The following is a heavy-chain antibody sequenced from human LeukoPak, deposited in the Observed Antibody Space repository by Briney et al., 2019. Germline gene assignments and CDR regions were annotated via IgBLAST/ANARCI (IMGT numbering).Heavy chain of an antibody. D-gene: IGHD4-23*01. CDR1: GFTFSSYT. CDR3: AKKAVGKLGYYYMDV. J-gene: IGHJ6*03. CDR2: ISTDNSYI. Sequence: PGGSLRLSCAASGFTFSSYTMNWVRQAPGMGLEWVSSISTDNSYIYYTDSLKGRLTISRDNAKHSLYLQMNSLRAEDTAVYYCAKKAVGKLGYYYMDVWGKGTTVTISS. V-gene: IGHV3-21*01.